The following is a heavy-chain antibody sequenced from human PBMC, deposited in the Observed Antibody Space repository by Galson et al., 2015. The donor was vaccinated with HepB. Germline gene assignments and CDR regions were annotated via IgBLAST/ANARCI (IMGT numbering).Heavy chain of an antibody. CDR3: ARRSIAADFWYFDL. J-gene: IGHJ2*01. CDR2: IYYRGST. V-gene: IGHV4-39*01. CDR1: GGSISSSSYY. D-gene: IGHD6-13*01. Sequence: SETLSLTCTVSGGSISSSSYYWGWIRQPPGKGLEWIGTIYYRGSTYNPSLKSRVTISVDTSKNQFSLKLSSVTAADTAVYYCARRSIAADFWYFDLWGRGALVAVSS.